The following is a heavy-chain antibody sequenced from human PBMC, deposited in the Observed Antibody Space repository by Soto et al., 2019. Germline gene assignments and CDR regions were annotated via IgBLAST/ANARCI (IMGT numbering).Heavy chain of an antibody. Sequence: SETLSLTCTVSGGSISSYYWSWIRQPPGKGLEWIGYIYYSGSTNYNPSLKSRVTISVDTSKNQFSLKLSSVTAADTAVYYCARGIYCSGGSCYGRWFDPWGQGTLVTVSS. V-gene: IGHV4-59*01. D-gene: IGHD2-15*01. CDR1: GGSISSYY. J-gene: IGHJ5*02. CDR2: IYYSGST. CDR3: ARGIYCSGGSCYGRWFDP.